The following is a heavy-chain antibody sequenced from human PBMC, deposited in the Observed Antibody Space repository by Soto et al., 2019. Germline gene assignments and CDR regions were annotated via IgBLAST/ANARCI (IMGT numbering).Heavy chain of an antibody. V-gene: IGHV3-23*01. CDR1: GVTFSSYA. CDR3: AKDSPAEYDDGWSGYQNKGQDAFDR. Sequence: GSLRLSCAASGVTFSSYAMSWFRQAPGKGLEWVSAISGSGGSTYYADSVKGRFTISRDNSKNTLYLQMNSLRAEDTAVYYCAKDSPAEYDDGWSGYQNKGQDAFDRCGQGPLGTVS. CDR2: ISGSGGST. J-gene: IGHJ3*01. D-gene: IGHD3-3*01.